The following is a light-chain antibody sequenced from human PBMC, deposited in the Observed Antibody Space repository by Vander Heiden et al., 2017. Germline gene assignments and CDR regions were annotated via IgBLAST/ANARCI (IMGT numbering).Light chain of an antibody. J-gene: IGLJ3*02. Sequence: QSALPQPASVSGSPGHSLTISCTGTSSDVGGYNYVAWYQQHPGKAPKLIIYEVTNRPSGLSNRFSGSKSGNTAALIISGLQAEDEADYYCSSYTTSNTPVVFGGGTKLTVL. V-gene: IGLV2-14*01. CDR2: EVT. CDR1: SSDVGGYNY. CDR3: SSYTTSNTPVV.